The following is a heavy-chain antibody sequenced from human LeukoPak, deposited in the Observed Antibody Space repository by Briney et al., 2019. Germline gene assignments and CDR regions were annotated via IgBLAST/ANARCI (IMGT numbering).Heavy chain of an antibody. CDR1: GGTFSSYA. J-gene: IGHJ4*02. Sequence: ASVKVSCKASGGTFSSYAISWVRQAPGQGLEWMGGIIPIFGTANYAQKFQGRVTITTDESTSTAYMELSSLRSEDTAVYYCARGAKLRFLEWLLDYWGQGTLVTVSS. CDR3: ARGAKLRFLEWLLDY. CDR2: IIPIFGTA. V-gene: IGHV1-69*05. D-gene: IGHD3-3*01.